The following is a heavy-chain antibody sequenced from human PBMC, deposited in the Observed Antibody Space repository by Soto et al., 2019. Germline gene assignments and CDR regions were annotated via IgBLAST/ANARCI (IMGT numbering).Heavy chain of an antibody. CDR1: GFTFSSYA. J-gene: IGHJ4*02. CDR2: ISGSGGST. CDR3: AKHVVIISQPYFDY. Sequence: EVQLLESGGGLVQPGGSLRLSCTASGFTFSSYAMSWVRQAPGKGLEWVSAISGSGGSTYYADSVKGRSTISRDNSKNTLYLQMNSLRAEDTAVYYCAKHVVIISQPYFDYWGQGTLVTVSS. D-gene: IGHD3-3*01. V-gene: IGHV3-23*01.